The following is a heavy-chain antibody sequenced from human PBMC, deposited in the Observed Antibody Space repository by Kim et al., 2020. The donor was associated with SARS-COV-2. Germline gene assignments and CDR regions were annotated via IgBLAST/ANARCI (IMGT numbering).Heavy chain of an antibody. V-gene: IGHV4-30-4*01. CDR3: ASRANYPTAYYMDV. CDR1: GASISSGNYY. D-gene: IGHD4-4*01. CDR2: ISYSGST. J-gene: IGHJ6*03. Sequence: SETLSLTCTVSGASISSGNYYWSWIRQPPGKGLEWIGYISYSGSTFYNPSLKSRVTISVDTSNNQFSLKLYSVTAADTAVYFCASRANYPTAYYMDVWGKGTTVTVSS.